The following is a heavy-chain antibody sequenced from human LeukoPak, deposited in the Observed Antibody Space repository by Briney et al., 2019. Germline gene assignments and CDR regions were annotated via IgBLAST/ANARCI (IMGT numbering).Heavy chain of an antibody. CDR1: GLSISSSRYY. CDR3: AREWRLDRRAFDM. V-gene: IGHV4-39*07. D-gene: IGHD1-1*01. CDR2: INQRESP. Sequence: APTLSLTCPVSGLSISSSRYYWTRIRQPPGKGLEWFGEINQRESPYHNPSPKPRLHISVDTCKKQFSLKLSSVTAADTAVYYCAREWRLDRRAFDMWGQGTIVTVS. J-gene: IGHJ3*02.